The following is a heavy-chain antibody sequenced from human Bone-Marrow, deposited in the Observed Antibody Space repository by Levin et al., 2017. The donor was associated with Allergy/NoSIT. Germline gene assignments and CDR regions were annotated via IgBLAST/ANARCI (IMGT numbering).Heavy chain of an antibody. V-gene: IGHV1-2*02. CDR2: INPNNGDT. CDR1: GHTSTTYF. CDR3: AGRFWHYFDY. J-gene: IGHJ4*02. Sequence: ASVKVSCKASGHTSTTYFMHWVRQAPGQGLDWMGWINPNNGDTNYAPKFQGRVTMTRDTSISTLYLDLSGLRSDDTAVYYCAGRFWHYFDYWGQGTLVIVSS. D-gene: IGHD3-3*01.